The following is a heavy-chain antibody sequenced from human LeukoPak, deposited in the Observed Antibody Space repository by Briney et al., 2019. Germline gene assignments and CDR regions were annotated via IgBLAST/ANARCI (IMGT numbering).Heavy chain of an antibody. J-gene: IGHJ3*01. CDR2: IKQDGSEI. CDR1: GFTFGNYW. D-gene: IGHD6-6*01. CDR3: GRKLVEF. V-gene: IGHV3-7*01. Sequence: GGSLRLSCAASGFTFGNYWMSWVRQAPGKGLEWVANIKQDGSEIYYVDSVKGRFTISRDNAKNSLYLQMNGLRAEDTAVYYCGRKLVEFWGQGTMVTVSS.